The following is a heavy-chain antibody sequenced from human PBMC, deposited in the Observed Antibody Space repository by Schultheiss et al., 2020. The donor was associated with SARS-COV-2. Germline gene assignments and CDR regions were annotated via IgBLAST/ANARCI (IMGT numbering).Heavy chain of an antibody. CDR2: IYYSGST. CDR3: ARGYYDFWSGYYTDYYYYYMDV. D-gene: IGHD3-3*01. V-gene: IGHV4-59*08. CDR1: GGSFSGYY. Sequence: SENLSLTCAVYGGSFSGYYWSWIRQPPGKGLEWIGYIYYSGSTNYNPSLKSRVTISVDTSKNQFSLKLSSVTAADTAVYYCARGYYDFWSGYYTDYYYYYMDVWGKGTTVTVSS. J-gene: IGHJ6*03.